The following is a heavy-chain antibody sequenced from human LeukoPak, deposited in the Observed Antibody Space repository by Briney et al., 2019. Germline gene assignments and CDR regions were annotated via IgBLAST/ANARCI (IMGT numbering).Heavy chain of an antibody. J-gene: IGHJ4*02. CDR1: GFTFSSYW. Sequence: GGSLRLSCAASGFTFSSYWMSWVRQAPGKGLEWVANIKQDGSEKYYVDSVKGRFTISRDNAKNSLYLQMNSLRAEDTAVYYCARIGGGGDPYFDYWGQGTLVTVSS. CDR3: ARIGGGGDPYFDY. V-gene: IGHV3-7*01. D-gene: IGHD2-21*01. CDR2: IKQDGSEK.